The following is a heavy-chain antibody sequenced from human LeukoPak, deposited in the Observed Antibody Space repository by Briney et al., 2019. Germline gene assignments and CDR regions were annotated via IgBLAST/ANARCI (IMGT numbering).Heavy chain of an antibody. J-gene: IGHJ4*02. D-gene: IGHD2-15*01. V-gene: IGHV1-2*02. Sequence: GASVKVSCKASGYTFTGYYMHWVRQAPGQGLEWMGWINPNSGGTNYAQKFQGRVTMTRDTSISTAYMELSRLRSDDTAVYYCARDLMVVAARADYWGQGTLVTVSS. CDR1: GYTFTGYY. CDR3: ARDLMVVAARADY. CDR2: INPNSGGT.